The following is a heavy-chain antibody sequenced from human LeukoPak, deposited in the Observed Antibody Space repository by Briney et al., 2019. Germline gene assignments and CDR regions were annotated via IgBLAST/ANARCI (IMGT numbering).Heavy chain of an antibody. V-gene: IGHV3-30*01. Sequence: GGSLRLSCAASGFTFSSYAMHWVRQAPGKGLEWVAVISYDGSNKYYADSVKGRFTIYRDNSKNTLYLQMNSLRAEDTAVYYCARAYDSSGYYEGLDYWGQGTLVTVSS. J-gene: IGHJ4*02. CDR3: ARAYDSSGYYEGLDY. CDR1: GFTFSSYA. CDR2: ISYDGSNK. D-gene: IGHD3-22*01.